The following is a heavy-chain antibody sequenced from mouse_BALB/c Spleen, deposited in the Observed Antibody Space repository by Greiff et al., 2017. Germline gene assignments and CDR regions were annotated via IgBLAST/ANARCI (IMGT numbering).Heavy chain of an antibody. CDR2: IYPGDGDT. D-gene: IGHD1-1*01. V-gene: IGHV1-87*01. Sequence: VKLVESGTVLARPGASVKMSCKASGYTFTSYWMQWVKQRPGQGLEWIGAIYPGDGDTRYTQKFKGKATLTADKSSSTAYMQLSSLASEDSAVYYCARSHYGSSYEDFDYWGQGTTLTVSS. CDR3: ARSHYGSSYEDFDY. CDR1: GYTFTSYW. J-gene: IGHJ2*01.